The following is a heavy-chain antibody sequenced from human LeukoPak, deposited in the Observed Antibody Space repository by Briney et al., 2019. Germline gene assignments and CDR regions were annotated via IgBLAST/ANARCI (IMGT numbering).Heavy chain of an antibody. CDR1: GGSFSGYY. V-gene: IGHV4-59*01. Sequence: SETLSLTCSVYGGSFSGYYWSWIRQPPGKGLEWIGYIYYSGSTNYNPSLKSRVTISVDTSKNQFSLKLSSVTAADTAVYYCARTGRTGPLDYWGQGTLVTVSS. J-gene: IGHJ4*02. D-gene: IGHD7-27*01. CDR3: ARTGRTGPLDY. CDR2: IYYSGST.